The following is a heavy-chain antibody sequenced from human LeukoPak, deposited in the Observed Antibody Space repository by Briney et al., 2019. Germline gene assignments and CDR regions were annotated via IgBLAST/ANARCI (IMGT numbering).Heavy chain of an antibody. CDR3: AREEMATILY. J-gene: IGHJ4*02. V-gene: IGHV4-34*01. Sequence: GSLRLSCAASGFTFSSYWMSWIRQPPGKGLEWIGEINHSGSTNYNPSLKSRVTISVDTSKNQFSLKLSSVTAADTAVYYCAREEMATILYWGQGTLVTVSS. CDR1: GFTFSSYW. CDR2: INHSGST. D-gene: IGHD5-24*01.